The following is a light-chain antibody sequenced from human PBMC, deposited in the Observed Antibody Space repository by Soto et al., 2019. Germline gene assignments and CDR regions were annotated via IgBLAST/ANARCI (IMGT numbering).Light chain of an antibody. Sequence: IHMTQSPSTLSASVGDRVTITCRASQSISIWLAWYQQKPGKAHNLLIYKTSSLESGVPSRFSVSGSGTEFTHTISSLQPDDFATYYCQHYNDYACPCGQGTKVQIK. J-gene: IGKJ1*01. CDR1: QSISIW. CDR2: KTS. CDR3: QHYNDYACP. V-gene: IGKV1-5*03.